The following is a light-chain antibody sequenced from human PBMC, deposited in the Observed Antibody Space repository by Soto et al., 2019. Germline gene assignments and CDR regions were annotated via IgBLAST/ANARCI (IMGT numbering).Light chain of an antibody. CDR1: ASDIGGYTF. CDR2: DVN. Sequence: QSALTQPPSASGSPGQSVAISCTGTASDIGGYTFVSWYQQHPGKAPKLLIYDVNKRPSGVPDRFSGSKSGNTAPLTVSGLQAEDEADYYCSAHGGTNPYVFGTGTKVTVL. V-gene: IGLV2-8*01. CDR3: SAHGGTNPYV. J-gene: IGLJ1*01.